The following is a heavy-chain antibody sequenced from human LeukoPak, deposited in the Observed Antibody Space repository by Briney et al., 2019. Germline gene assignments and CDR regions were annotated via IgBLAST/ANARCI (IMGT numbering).Heavy chain of an antibody. CDR2: ITSSSSFI. V-gene: IGHV3-21*01. Sequence: GGSLRLSCAASGFTFSTFTMNWVRQAPGKGPEWVSSITSSSSFIYYADSVKGRFTISRDNAKNSLYLQMNTLRADDTAVYFCTRDLALFYDIPRGSRFWGQGTLVTVSS. CDR1: GFTFSTFT. D-gene: IGHD3-16*01. CDR3: TRDLALFYDIPRGSRF. J-gene: IGHJ1*01.